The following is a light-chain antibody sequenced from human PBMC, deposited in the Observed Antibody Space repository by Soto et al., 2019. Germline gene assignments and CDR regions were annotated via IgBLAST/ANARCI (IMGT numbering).Light chain of an antibody. CDR2: DAS. Sequence: DIQLSQAPSTLAASVGDRVTIPFRVRQCMSSWLAWYQQKPGKAPKLLIYDASSLESGVPSRFSGSGSGTEFTLTISSLQPDDFATYYCQQYIRYWTFGQGTKVDI. CDR1: QCMSSW. CDR3: QQYIRYWT. J-gene: IGKJ1*01. V-gene: IGKV1-5*01.